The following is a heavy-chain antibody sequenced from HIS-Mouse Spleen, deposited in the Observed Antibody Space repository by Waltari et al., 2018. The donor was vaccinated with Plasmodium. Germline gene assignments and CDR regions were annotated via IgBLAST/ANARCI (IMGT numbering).Heavy chain of an antibody. CDR1: GYTFTGYY. J-gene: IGHJ5*02. V-gene: IGHV1-2*02. CDR3: ARGGSTNHYYHSHPDWFDP. CDR2: LKPNSGGI. Sequence: QVQLVQSGAEVKKPGASVKVSCKASGYTFTGYYMHWVRQAPGQGLEWRGWLKPNSGGINCAQKFQGRVTMTRDTSISTAYMELSRLRSDDTAVYYYARGGSTNHYYHSHPDWFDPWGQGTLVTVSS. D-gene: IGHD3-22*01.